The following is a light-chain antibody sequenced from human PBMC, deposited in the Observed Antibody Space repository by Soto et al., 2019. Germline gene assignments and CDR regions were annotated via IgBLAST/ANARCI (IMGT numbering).Light chain of an antibody. CDR3: QHYGTSMWT. Sequence: EIVMTQSPANLSLSPGGRASLPCRASHTISTNLAWYQQKPGQAPRLLIYDTSSRATDIPDRFSGSGSGTDFTLTISRLEPEDFTVYYCQHYGTSMWTFGQGTKVDIK. V-gene: IGKV3-20*01. CDR1: HTISTN. J-gene: IGKJ1*01. CDR2: DTS.